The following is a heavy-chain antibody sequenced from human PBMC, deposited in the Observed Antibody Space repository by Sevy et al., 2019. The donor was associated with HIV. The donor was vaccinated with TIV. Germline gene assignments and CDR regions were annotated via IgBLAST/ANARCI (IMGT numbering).Heavy chain of an antibody. CDR2: INHIGST. J-gene: IGHJ6*02. CDR3: ASSARARYYYYGMDV. CDR1: GGSFSGYY. Sequence: SETLSLTCAVYGGSFSGYYWSWIRQPPGKGLEWIGEINHIGSTNYNPSLKSRVTISVDTSKNQFSLKLSSVTAADTAVYYCASSARARYYYYGMDVWGQGTTVTVSS. V-gene: IGHV4-34*01.